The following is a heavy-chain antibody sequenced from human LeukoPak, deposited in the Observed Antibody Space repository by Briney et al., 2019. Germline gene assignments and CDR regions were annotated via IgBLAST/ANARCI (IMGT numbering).Heavy chain of an antibody. V-gene: IGHV1-69*05. CDR2: IIPIFGTA. CDR3: ARGKYSSSFVNYYYYMDV. D-gene: IGHD6-13*01. Sequence: SVKVSCKTAGYTFTGYFLHWVRQAPGQGLEWMGRIIPIFGTANYAQKFQGRVTITTDESTSTAYMELSSLRSEDTAVYYCARGKYSSSFVNYYYYMDVWGKGTTVTVSS. J-gene: IGHJ6*03. CDR1: GYTFTGYF.